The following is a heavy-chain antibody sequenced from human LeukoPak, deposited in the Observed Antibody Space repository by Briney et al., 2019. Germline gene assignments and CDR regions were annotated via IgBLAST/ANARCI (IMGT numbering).Heavy chain of an antibody. J-gene: IGHJ4*02. CDR3: AREAVAVAGFFDY. CDR1: GFIVSSNY. Sequence: GGSLSLSCAASGFIVSSNYMSWARQAPGKGLEWVSVFYGDGSTYYADSVKGRFTISRDHSKNTLCLQINSLRAEDTAVYYCAREAVAVAGFFDYWGQGTLVTVSS. CDR2: FYGDGST. D-gene: IGHD6-19*01. V-gene: IGHV3-53*01.